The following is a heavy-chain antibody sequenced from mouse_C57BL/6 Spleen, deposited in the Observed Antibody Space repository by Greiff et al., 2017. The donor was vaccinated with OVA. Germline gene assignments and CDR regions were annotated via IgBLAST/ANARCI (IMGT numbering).Heavy chain of an antibody. Sequence: QVQLKQPGTELVKPGASVKLSCKASGYTFTSYWMHWVKQRPGQGLEWIGNINPSNGGTNYNEKFKSKATLTVDKSSSPAYMQLSSLTSEDSAVYYFARSRGSSYGWYFDVWGTGTTVTVSS. V-gene: IGHV1-53*01. CDR1: GYTFTSYW. CDR2: INPSNGGT. CDR3: ARSRGSSYGWYFDV. D-gene: IGHD1-1*01. J-gene: IGHJ1*03.